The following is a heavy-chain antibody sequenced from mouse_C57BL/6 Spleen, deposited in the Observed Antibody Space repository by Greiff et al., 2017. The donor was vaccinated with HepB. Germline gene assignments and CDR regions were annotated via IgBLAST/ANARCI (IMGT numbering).Heavy chain of an antibody. V-gene: IGHV5-6*01. CDR2: ISSGGSYT. D-gene: IGHD1-1*01. CDR3: ARRGYGTRLDY. CDR1: GFTFSSYG. Sequence: EVHLVESGGDLVKPGGSLKLSCAASGFTFSSYGMSWVRQTPDKRLEWVATISSGGSYTYYPDSVKGRFTISRDNATNTLYLQMSSLKSEDTAMYYCARRGYGTRLDYWGQGTTLTVSS. J-gene: IGHJ2*01.